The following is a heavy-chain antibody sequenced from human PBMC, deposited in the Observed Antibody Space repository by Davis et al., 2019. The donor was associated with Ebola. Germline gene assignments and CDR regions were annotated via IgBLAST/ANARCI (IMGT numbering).Heavy chain of an antibody. Sequence: ASVKVSCKASGYSFKNYAISWVRQAPGQGLEWMGWISAYNGNTNYAQEVQGRVTMTTDTSTGTAYLDLRSLKSDDTAVYFCARTSIVGTTTTASDIWGQGTLVTVSS. V-gene: IGHV1-18*01. CDR3: ARTSIVGTTTTASDI. CDR2: ISAYNGNT. J-gene: IGHJ3*02. CDR1: GYSFKNYA. D-gene: IGHD1-26*01.